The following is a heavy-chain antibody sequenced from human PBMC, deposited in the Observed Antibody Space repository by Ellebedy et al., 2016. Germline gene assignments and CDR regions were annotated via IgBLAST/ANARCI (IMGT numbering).Heavy chain of an antibody. Sequence: SETLSLTXTVSGGSISSSSYYWGWIRQPPGKGLEWIGSIYYSGSTYYNPSLKSRVTISVDTSKNQFSLKLSSVTAADTAVYYCARDGVVSPLYFDYWGQGTLVTVSS. CDR3: ARDGVVSPLYFDY. V-gene: IGHV4-39*07. CDR2: IYYSGST. D-gene: IGHD4-23*01. CDR1: GGSISSSSYY. J-gene: IGHJ4*02.